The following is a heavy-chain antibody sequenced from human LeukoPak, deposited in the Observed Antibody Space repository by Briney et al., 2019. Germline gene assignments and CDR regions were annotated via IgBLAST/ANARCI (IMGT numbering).Heavy chain of an antibody. CDR1: GGSFSGYY. D-gene: IGHD1-1*01. V-gene: IGHV4-34*01. CDR3: ARGIRNNWNYWFDP. CDR2: INHSGST. Sequence: SETLSLTCAVYGGSFSGYYWSWIRQPPGKGLEWIGEINHSGSTNYNPSLKSRVTISVDTSKNQFSLKLISVTAADTAVYYCARGIRNNWNYWFDPWGQGTLVIVSS. J-gene: IGHJ5*02.